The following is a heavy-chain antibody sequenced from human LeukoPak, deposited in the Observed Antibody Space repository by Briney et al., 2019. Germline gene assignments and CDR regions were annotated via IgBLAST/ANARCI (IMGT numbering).Heavy chain of an antibody. V-gene: IGHV1-69*01. Sequence: GSSVKVSCKASGGTFSSYALSWVRQAPGQGLEWMGGIIPIFGTANYAQKFKGRVTITADESTSTAYMELSSLRSEDTAVYYCAAVVPAVMGYFDYWGQGTLVTVSS. CDR3: AAVVPAVMGYFDY. D-gene: IGHD2-2*01. CDR1: GGTFSSYA. CDR2: IIPIFGTA. J-gene: IGHJ4*02.